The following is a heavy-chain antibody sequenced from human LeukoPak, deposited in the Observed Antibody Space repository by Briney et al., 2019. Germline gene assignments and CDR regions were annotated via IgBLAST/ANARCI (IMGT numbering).Heavy chain of an antibody. V-gene: IGHV3-30*03. J-gene: IGHJ4*02. Sequence: GRSLRLSCAASGFTFSSYGMHWVRQAPGKGLEWVAVISYDGSNKYYADSVKGRFTISRDNSKNTLYLQMNSLRAEDTAVYYCARARWEFDYWGQGTLVTVSS. CDR2: ISYDGSNK. CDR3: ARARWEFDY. CDR1: GFTFSSYG. D-gene: IGHD1-26*01.